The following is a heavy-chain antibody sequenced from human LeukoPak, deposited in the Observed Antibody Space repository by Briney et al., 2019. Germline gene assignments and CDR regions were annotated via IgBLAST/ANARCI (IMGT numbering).Heavy chain of an antibody. CDR3: AKGGYTSYFDC. Sequence: GGSLRLSCAASGFTFSSYPMSWVRQAPGKGLGLGSNNSRSDITTFYADSVTGRFMISKDNSKNTLYLQMNSLSAEDAAIYFCAKGGYTSYFDCWGQGALVTVSS. CDR2: NSRSDITT. D-gene: IGHD6-25*01. V-gene: IGHV3-23*01. CDR1: GFTFSSYP. J-gene: IGHJ4*02.